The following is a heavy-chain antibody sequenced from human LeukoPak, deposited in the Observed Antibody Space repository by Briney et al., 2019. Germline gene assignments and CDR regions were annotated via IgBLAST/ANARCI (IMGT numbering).Heavy chain of an antibody. V-gene: IGHV1-2*02. CDR1: GYTFTGYY. D-gene: IGHD3-9*01. CDR3: ARITYYIILPVYYRYYFDN. Sequence: ASVKVSCKASGYTFTGYYMHWVRQAPGQGLEWMGWINPNSGGTNYAQKFQGRVTMTRDTSISTAYMELSRLRPDDTAVYYCARITYYIILPVYYRYYFDNWGQGPLVTVSS. J-gene: IGHJ4*02. CDR2: INPNSGGT.